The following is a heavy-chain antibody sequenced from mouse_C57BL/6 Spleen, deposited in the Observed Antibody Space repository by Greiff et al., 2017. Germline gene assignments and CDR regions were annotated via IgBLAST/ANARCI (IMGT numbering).Heavy chain of an antibody. Sequence: DVKLQESGGGLVQPKGSLKLSCAASGFSFNTYAMNWVRQAPGKGLEWVARIRSKSNNYATYYADSVKDRFTISRDDSESMLYLQMNNLKTEDTAMYYCVRHGYGNYDYYAMDYWGQGTSVTVSS. J-gene: IGHJ4*01. CDR2: IRSKSNNYAT. CDR1: GFSFNTYA. CDR3: VRHGYGNYDYYAMDY. V-gene: IGHV10-1*01. D-gene: IGHD2-1*01.